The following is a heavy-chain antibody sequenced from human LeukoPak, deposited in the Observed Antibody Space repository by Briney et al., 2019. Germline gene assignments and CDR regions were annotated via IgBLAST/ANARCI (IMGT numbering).Heavy chain of an antibody. CDR3: AREILAPGKTHDY. Sequence: GGSLRLSRAASGFTFSNYWMHWVRQVPGKGLVWVSRINDDGSATFYADSVKGRFTISRDNAKNTLFLQINSLRAEDTAVYYCAREILAPGKTHDYWGQGTLVTVSS. CDR2: INDDGSAT. CDR1: GFTFSNYW. V-gene: IGHV3-74*01. J-gene: IGHJ4*02.